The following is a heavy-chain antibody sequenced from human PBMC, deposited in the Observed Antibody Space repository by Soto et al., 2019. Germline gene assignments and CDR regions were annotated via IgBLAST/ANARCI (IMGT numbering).Heavy chain of an antibody. V-gene: IGHV1-18*01. CDR2: ISAYNGNT. D-gene: IGHD2-15*01. J-gene: IGHJ5*02. Sequence: QVQLVQSGAEVKKPGASVKVSCKASGYTFTSYGISWVRQAPGQGLEYMGWISAYNGNTNYAQKLQGRDSMTTDPTTSTAYMELRSLRSDDTAVYYCARGVVAAPRFDPWGQGTLVTVSS. CDR1: GYTFTSYG. CDR3: ARGVVAAPRFDP.